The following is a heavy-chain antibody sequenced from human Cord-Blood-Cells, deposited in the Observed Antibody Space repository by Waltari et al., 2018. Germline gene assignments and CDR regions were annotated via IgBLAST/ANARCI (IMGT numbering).Heavy chain of an antibody. J-gene: IGHJ6*03. D-gene: IGHD6-6*01. Sequence: LQLQESGPGLVKPSETLSLTCTVSGGPISSSSSYWGWRRQPPGKGLEWIGSIYYSWSTYYNPSLKSRVTISVDTSNNQFSLKLSSVTAADTAVYYCVSSSSYYYYYMDVWGKGTTVTVSS. CDR3: VSSSSYYYYYMDV. CDR2: IYYSWST. CDR1: GGPISSSSSY. V-gene: IGHV4-39*01.